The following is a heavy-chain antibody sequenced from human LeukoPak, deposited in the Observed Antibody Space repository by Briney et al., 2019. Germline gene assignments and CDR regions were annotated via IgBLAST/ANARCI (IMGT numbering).Heavy chain of an antibody. V-gene: IGHV3-48*01. CDR2: ISSSSSTI. Sequence: GGSLRLSCADSGFTLSSYNMNWVRQAPGKGLEWVSYISSSSSTIYYADSVKGRFTISRDNAKNSLYLQMNSLRAEDTAVYYCARVWPYYYYMDVWGKGTTVTVSS. CDR1: GFTLSSYN. J-gene: IGHJ6*03. CDR3: ARVWPYYYYMDV. D-gene: IGHD2-21*01.